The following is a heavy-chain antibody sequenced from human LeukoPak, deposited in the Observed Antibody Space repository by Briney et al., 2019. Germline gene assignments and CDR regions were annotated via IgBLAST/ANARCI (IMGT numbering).Heavy chain of an antibody. CDR1: TFTFSNSA. Sequence: PGGSLRLSCAASTFTFSNSAMYCFRGAPGKRLGWGSTIYGGGGNTYYTEYVTGRFTISRDNSKNTLYLQMNSLRAEDTAVYYCAKKTDSAARYFAYWGQGTRVTVSS. J-gene: IGHJ4*02. CDR2: IYGGGGNT. D-gene: IGHD2-15*01. CDR3: AKKTDSAARYFAY. V-gene: IGHV3-23*01.